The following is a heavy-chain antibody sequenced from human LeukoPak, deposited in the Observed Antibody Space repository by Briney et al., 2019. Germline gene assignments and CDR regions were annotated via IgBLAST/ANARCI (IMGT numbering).Heavy chain of an antibody. J-gene: IGHJ5*02. CDR2: IIPVLSTT. Sequence: ASVKVSCKTSGGSLSNYAFNWVRQAPGQGLEWMGGIIPVLSTTNYAQKFQGRVTITTDESTNTAYMEMSSLTSEDTAVYFCANSSTTLNVFGPWGQGTLATVSS. CDR3: ANSSTTLNVFGP. V-gene: IGHV1-69*05. CDR1: GGSLSNYA. D-gene: IGHD2-2*01.